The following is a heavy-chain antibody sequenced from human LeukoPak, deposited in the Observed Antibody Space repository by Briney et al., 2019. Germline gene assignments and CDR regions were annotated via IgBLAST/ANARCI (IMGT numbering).Heavy chain of an antibody. CDR2: ISSNGGST. J-gene: IGHJ4*02. Sequence: GGSLRLSCSASGFTFSSYAMHWARQAPGKGLEYVSAISSNGGSTYYADSVKGRFTISRDNSKNTLYLQMSSLRAEDTAVYYCVKDRRYSSSWQTDYWGQGTLVTVSS. D-gene: IGHD6-13*01. CDR1: GFTFSSYA. CDR3: VKDRRYSSSWQTDY. V-gene: IGHV3-64D*09.